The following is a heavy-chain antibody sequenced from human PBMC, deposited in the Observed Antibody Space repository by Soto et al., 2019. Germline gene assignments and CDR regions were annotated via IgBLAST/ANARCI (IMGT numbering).Heavy chain of an antibody. J-gene: IGHJ6*02. CDR1: GGSFSGYY. Sequence: PSETLSLTCAVYGGSFSGYYWSWIRQPPGKGLEWIGEINHSGSTNYNPSLKSRVTISVDKSKNQFSLKLSSVTAADTAVYYCARVNHDYGFYYYYGMDVWGQGTTVTVSS. CDR3: ARVNHDYGFYYYYGMDV. D-gene: IGHD3-10*01. CDR2: INHSGST. V-gene: IGHV4-34*01.